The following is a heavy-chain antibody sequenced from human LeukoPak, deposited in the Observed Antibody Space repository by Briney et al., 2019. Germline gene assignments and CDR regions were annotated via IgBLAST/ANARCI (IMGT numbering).Heavy chain of an antibody. CDR3: ARVGRAAVGIDY. V-gene: IGHV3-11*06. Sequence: PGGSLRLSCAASGFTFSDYYMNWIRQTPGKGLEWLSYISGSSHDINYAGSVEGRFTVSRDNAKNSLYLQMNSLRDEDTAVYYCARVGRAAVGIDYWGQGTLVTVSS. CDR1: GFTFSDYY. J-gene: IGHJ4*02. CDR2: ISGSSHDI. D-gene: IGHD6-13*01.